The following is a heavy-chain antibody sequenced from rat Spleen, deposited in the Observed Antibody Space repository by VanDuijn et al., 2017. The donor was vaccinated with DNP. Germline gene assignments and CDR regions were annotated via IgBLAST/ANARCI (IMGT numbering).Heavy chain of an antibody. D-gene: IGHD1-12*03. V-gene: IGHV5-7*01. Sequence: EVQLVESGGGLVQPGRSMKLSCAASGLTFSNYDMAWVRQAPKTGLGWVATITSDGSSPYYRESVKGRFTISRDNAETTLYLQMDSLRSEDTVTYYCTADTMMVPFAYWGQGTLVTVSS. J-gene: IGHJ3*01. CDR2: ITSDGSSP. CDR3: TADTMMVPFAY. CDR1: GLTFSNYD.